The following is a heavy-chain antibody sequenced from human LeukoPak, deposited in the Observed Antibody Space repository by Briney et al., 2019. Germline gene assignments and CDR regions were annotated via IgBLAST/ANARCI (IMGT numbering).Heavy chain of an antibody. CDR1: GFTFSSYS. J-gene: IGHJ3*02. D-gene: IGHD3-16*01. CDR2: ISSSSSYI. V-gene: IGHV3-21*01. CDR3: ARGFYVWYAFDI. Sequence: GGSLRLSCAASGFTFSSYSMNWVRQAPGKGLEWVSSISSSSSYIYYADSVKGRFTISRDNAKNSLYLQMNSLRAEDTAVYYCARGFYVWYAFDIWGQGTMVTVS.